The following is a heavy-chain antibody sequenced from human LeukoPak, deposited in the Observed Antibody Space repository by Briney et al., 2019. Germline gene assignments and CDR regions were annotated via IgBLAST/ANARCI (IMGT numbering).Heavy chain of an antibody. V-gene: IGHV3-30*04. Sequence: PGRSLRLSCAASGFTFGDFAMYWVRQAPGKGLEWVASILYDGSNDNYAASVKGRFTISRDNSKSTLYLQMDDLRDEDTAVCYCARDRLWFGDGSPFDYWGQGNLVTVSS. CDR2: ILYDGSND. CDR1: GFTFGDFA. J-gene: IGHJ4*02. CDR3: ARDRLWFGDGSPFDY. D-gene: IGHD3-10*01.